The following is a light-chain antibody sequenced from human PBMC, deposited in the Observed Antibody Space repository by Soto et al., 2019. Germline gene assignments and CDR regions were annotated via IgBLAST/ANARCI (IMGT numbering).Light chain of an antibody. CDR1: NIVSNR. V-gene: IGLV3-21*02. CDR3: QVWDIGTALV. Sequence: SYELTQPPSASVAPGQTARITCEEKNIVSNRVNWYQQKPGQAPVLVVYDDRDRPSGIPERFSGSNGGSMATLIISRVEAGDEADYYCQVWDIGTALVFGGGTQLTVL. CDR2: DDR. J-gene: IGLJ3*02.